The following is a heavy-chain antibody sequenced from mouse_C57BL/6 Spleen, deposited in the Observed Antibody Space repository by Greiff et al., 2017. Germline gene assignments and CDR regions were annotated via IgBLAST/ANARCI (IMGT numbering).Heavy chain of an antibody. J-gene: IGHJ2*01. V-gene: IGHV1-55*01. CDR1: GYTFTSYW. CDR3: VRGGDYDGRLYFDY. CDR2: IYPGSGST. D-gene: IGHD2-4*01. Sequence: QVQLQQPGAELVKPGASVKMSCKASGYTFTSYWITWVKQRPGQGLEWIGDIYPGSGSTNYNEKFKSKATLTVDTSSSTAYMQLSSLTSEDSAVSYGVRGGDYDGRLYFDYWGQGTTLTVSS.